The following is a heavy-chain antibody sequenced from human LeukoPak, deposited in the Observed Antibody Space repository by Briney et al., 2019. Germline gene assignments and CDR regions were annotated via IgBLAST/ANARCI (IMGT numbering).Heavy chain of an antibody. CDR3: ARSGSGYLRYYFDY. Sequence: SETLSLTCSVSGTSMTNAPSYWGWVRHSPGKGLEWIGSMYSSGSTYYNPSLRSRVTISVDTSKNQFSLKLSSVTAADTAVYYCARSGSGYLRYYFDYWGQGTLVTVSS. J-gene: IGHJ4*02. CDR2: MYSSGST. V-gene: IGHV4-39*07. D-gene: IGHD5-12*01. CDR1: GTSMTNAPSY.